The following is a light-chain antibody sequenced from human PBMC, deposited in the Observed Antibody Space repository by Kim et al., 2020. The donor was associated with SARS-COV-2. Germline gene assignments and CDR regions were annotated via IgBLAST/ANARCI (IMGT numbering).Light chain of an antibody. CDR3: QQYGSPPLT. V-gene: IGKV3-20*01. J-gene: IGKJ4*01. CDR2: GAP. CDR1: QRVSSY. Sequence: SPGDRATLSCLASQRVSSYLPWSTQSATLAPNPLIYGAPYRLIGCPPKISSGRWSGTDFPPTSTRLPPEDLVVYFCQQYGSPPLTFGGGTKVDIK.